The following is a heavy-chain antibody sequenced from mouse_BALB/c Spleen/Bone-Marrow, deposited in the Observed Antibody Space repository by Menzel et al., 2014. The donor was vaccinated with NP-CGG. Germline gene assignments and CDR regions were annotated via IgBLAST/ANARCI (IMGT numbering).Heavy chain of an antibody. J-gene: IGHJ1*01. CDR3: ARPGYYGYQDV. CDR2: INPDSSTI. CDR1: GFDFSGYW. Sequence: EVKLLESGGGLVQPGGSLKPSCAASGFDFSGYWMTWVRQAPGKGLEWIGEINPDSSTINYTPSLKDKFIISRDNAKNALYLQMSKVRSEDTALYYCARPGYYGYQDVWGAGTTVTVSS. D-gene: IGHD1-2*01. V-gene: IGHV4-1*02.